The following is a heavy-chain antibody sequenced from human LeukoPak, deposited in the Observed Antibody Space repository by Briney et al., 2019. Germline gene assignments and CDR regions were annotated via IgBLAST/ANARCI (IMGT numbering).Heavy chain of an antibody. CDR2: IYYSGST. V-gene: IGHV4-39*01. Sequence: PSETLSLTCTVSGGSISSSSYYWGWIRQPPGKGLEWIGSIYYSGSTYYNPSLKSRVTISVDTSKNQFSLKLSSVTAADTAVYYCARAGLVGATIDYWGQGTLVTVSS. CDR3: ARAGLVGATIDY. D-gene: IGHD1-26*01. J-gene: IGHJ4*02. CDR1: GGSISSSSYY.